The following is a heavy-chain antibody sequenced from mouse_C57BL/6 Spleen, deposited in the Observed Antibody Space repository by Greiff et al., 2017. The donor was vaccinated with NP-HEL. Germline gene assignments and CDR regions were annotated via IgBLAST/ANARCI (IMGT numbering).Heavy chain of an antibody. Sequence: EVMLVESGEGLVKPGGSLKLSCAASGFPFSSYAMSWVRQTPEKRLEWVAYISSGGDYIYYADTVQGRFTISSDNARNTLYLQMSSLKSEDTAMYYCTRDYYGHMAFAYWGQGTLVTVSA. D-gene: IGHD1-1*01. V-gene: IGHV5-9-1*02. CDR2: ISSGGDYI. CDR1: GFPFSSYA. CDR3: TRDYYGHMAFAY. J-gene: IGHJ3*01.